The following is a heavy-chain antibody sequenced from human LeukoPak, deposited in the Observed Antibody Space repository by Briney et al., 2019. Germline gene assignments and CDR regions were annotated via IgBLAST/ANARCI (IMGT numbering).Heavy chain of an antibody. Sequence: PGGSLRLSCAASGFTFSSYWMHWGRQAPGKGLVWVSSITRSSSFLYYADSVKGRFTISRDNAKNSLYLQMSSLRAEDTAVYYCASEIPNLRYCSSTSCDYWGQGTLVTVSS. D-gene: IGHD2-2*01. CDR1: GFTFSSYW. V-gene: IGHV3-21*01. J-gene: IGHJ4*02. CDR3: ASEIPNLRYCSSTSCDY. CDR2: ITRSSSFL.